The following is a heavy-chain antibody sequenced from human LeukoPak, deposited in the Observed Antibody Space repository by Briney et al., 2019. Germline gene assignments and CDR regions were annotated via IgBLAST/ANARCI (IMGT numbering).Heavy chain of an antibody. V-gene: IGHV4-34*01. CDR1: GGSFSGYY. D-gene: IGHD6-13*01. CDR3: ARAASWYLGAFDI. J-gene: IGHJ3*02. Sequence: SETLSLTCAVYGGSFSGYYWSWIRQPPGKGLEWIGEINHSGSTNYNPSLKSRVTISVDTSKNQFSLKLGSVTAADTAVYYCARAASWYLGAFDIWGQGTMVTVSS. CDR2: INHSGST.